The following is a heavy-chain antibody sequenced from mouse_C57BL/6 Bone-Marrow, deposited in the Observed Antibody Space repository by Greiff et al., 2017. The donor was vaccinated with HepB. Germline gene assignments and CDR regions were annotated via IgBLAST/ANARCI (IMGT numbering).Heavy chain of an antibody. V-gene: IGHV1-64*01. Sequence: VQLQQPGAELVKPGASVKLSCKASGYTFTSYWMHWVKQRPGQGLEWIGMIHPNSGSTNYNEKFKSKATLTVDKSSSTAYMPLSSLTSEDSAVYYCASVYSNYLWFAYWGQGTLVTVSA. J-gene: IGHJ3*01. CDR1: GYTFTSYW. CDR3: ASVYSNYLWFAY. D-gene: IGHD2-5*01. CDR2: IHPNSGST.